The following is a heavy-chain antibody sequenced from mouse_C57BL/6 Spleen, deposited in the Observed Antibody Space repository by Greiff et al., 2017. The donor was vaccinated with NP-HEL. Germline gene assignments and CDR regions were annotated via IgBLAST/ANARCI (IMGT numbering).Heavy chain of an antibody. CDR2: IDPENGDT. Sequence: VQLQQSGAELVRPGASVKLSCTASGFNIKDDYMHWVKQRPEQGLEWIGWIDPENGDTEYASKFQGKATITADTSSNTAYLQLSSLTSEDTAVYYSTPNSNYGGFAYWGQGTLVTVSA. V-gene: IGHV14-4*01. CDR3: TPNSNYGGFAY. CDR1: GFNIKDDY. D-gene: IGHD2-5*01. J-gene: IGHJ3*01.